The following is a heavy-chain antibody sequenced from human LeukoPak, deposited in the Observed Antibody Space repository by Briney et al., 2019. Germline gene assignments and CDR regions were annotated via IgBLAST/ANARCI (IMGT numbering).Heavy chain of an antibody. CDR2: ISYDGSNK. Sequence: GGSLRLSCAASGFTFSSYAMHWVRQAPGKGLEWVAVISYDGSNKYYADSVKGRFTISRDNSKNTLYLQMNSLRAEDTAVYYCARELPHVGYFDYWGQGTLVTVSS. V-gene: IGHV3-30*04. D-gene: IGHD3-10*01. CDR3: ARELPHVGYFDY. CDR1: GFTFSSYA. J-gene: IGHJ4*02.